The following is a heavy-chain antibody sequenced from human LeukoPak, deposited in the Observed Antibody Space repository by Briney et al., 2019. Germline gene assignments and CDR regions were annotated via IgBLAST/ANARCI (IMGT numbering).Heavy chain of an antibody. J-gene: IGHJ6*03. Sequence: GASVKVSCKASGYTFTSYGISWVRQATGQGLEWMGWMNPNSGNTGYAQKFQGRVTMTRNTSISTAYMELSSLRSEDTAVYYCARGAANSSWRLYYYYYMDVWGKGTTVTVSS. CDR3: ARGAANSSWRLYYYYYMDV. CDR1: GYTFTSYG. V-gene: IGHV1-8*02. CDR2: MNPNSGNT. D-gene: IGHD6-13*01.